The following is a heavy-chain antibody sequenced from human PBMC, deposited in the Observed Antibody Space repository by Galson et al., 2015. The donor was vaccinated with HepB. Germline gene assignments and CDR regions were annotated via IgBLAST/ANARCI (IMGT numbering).Heavy chain of an antibody. CDR3: ASSTFWSGYHIRGYYYMDV. Sequence: SLRLSCAASGFTFSSYAMHWVRQAPGKGLEWVAVISYDGSNKYYADSVKGRFTISRDNSKNTLYLQMNSLRAEDTAVYYCASSTFWSGYHIRGYYYMDVWGKGTTVTVSS. D-gene: IGHD3-3*01. J-gene: IGHJ6*03. CDR1: GFTFSSYA. V-gene: IGHV3-30-3*01. CDR2: ISYDGSNK.